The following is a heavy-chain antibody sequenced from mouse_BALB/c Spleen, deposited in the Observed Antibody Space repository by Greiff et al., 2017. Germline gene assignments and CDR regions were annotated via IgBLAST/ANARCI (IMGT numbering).Heavy chain of an antibody. CDR2: IRNKANGYTT. CDR1: GFTFTDYY. Sequence: EVHLVESGGGLVQPGGSLRLSCATSGFTFTDYYMSWVRQPPGKALEWLGFIRNKANGYTTEYSASVKGRFTISRDNSQSILYLQMNTLRAEDSATYYCAREDITTVVAYYAMDYWGQGTSVTVSS. V-gene: IGHV7-3*02. CDR3: AREDITTVVAYYAMDY. J-gene: IGHJ4*01. D-gene: IGHD1-1*01.